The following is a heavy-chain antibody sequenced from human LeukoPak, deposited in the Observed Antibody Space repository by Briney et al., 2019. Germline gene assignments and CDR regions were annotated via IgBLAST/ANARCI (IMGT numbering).Heavy chain of an antibody. CDR1: GFTVSSNY. V-gene: IGHV3-66*01. D-gene: IGHD2-8*02. Sequence: GGSLRLSCAASGFTVSSNYMSWVRQAPGKGLEWVSFMYRGDRTYYAVSVKGRFTMSRDDMKKTVYLQMDSLRAEDTAVYYCASSHCTAGSCNWFDPWGQGTLVTVSP. J-gene: IGHJ5*02. CDR2: MYRGDRT. CDR3: ASSHCTAGSCNWFDP.